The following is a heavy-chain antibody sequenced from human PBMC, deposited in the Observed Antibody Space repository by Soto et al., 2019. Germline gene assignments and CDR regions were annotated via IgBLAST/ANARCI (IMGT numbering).Heavy chain of an antibody. CDR3: ARGYCSSGSCFWNWFDP. CDR2: VYYSGTT. D-gene: IGHD6-13*01. Sequence: SETLSLTCAVSGGSISSSDYFWGWIRQSPEKRLEWIGSVYYSGTTYYNPSLKSRVSISVDTSKKQSTVQLTSVTAADTAVYYCARGYCSSGSCFWNWFDPWGQGTLVTVSS. CDR1: GGSISSSDYF. J-gene: IGHJ5*02. V-gene: IGHV4-39*01.